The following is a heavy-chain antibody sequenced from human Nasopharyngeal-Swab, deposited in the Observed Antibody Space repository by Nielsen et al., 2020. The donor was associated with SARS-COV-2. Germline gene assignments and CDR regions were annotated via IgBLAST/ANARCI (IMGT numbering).Heavy chain of an antibody. CDR3: ARDAPAHYGAFY. J-gene: IGHJ4*02. D-gene: IGHD4-17*01. CDR1: GFTFSRST. CDR2: IAHDASNE. V-gene: IGHV3-30*04. Sequence: GESLKISCAASGFTFSRSTMHWVRQAPGKGLEWVAFIAHDASNEYYGDSVKGRFSISRDSSKNTLYLQMDSLRGEDTAVYYCARDAPAHYGAFYWGRGTLVTVSS.